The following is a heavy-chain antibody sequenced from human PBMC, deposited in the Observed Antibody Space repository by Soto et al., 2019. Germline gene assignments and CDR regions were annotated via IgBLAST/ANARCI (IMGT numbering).Heavy chain of an antibody. CDR3: ARVSAAGTRFFDY. J-gene: IGHJ4*02. V-gene: IGHV4-34*01. D-gene: IGHD6-13*01. CDR2: INHSGST. Sequence: SDTLSLTCAVYGGSFSGYYWSWIRQPPGKGLEWIGEINHSGSTNYNPSLKSRVTISVDTSKNQFSLKLSSVTAADTAVYYCARVSAAGTRFFDYCGQGTLVTVSS. CDR1: GGSFSGYY.